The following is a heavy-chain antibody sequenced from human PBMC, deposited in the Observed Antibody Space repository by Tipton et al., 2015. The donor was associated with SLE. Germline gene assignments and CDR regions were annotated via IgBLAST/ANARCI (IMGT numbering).Heavy chain of an antibody. V-gene: IGHV3-74*01. J-gene: IGHJ4*02. CDR2: TNEDGEIT. Sequence: SLRLSCAASGFNFGGYWMHCVRQVQGKGLVWVSRTNEDGEITSYADSARGRFRISRDNGRNTLYLEMNSLRVEDSALYFCAREIAPGSSRISDYWGQGTLVSVSS. D-gene: IGHD6-13*01. CDR3: AREIAPGSSRISDY. CDR1: GFNFGGYW.